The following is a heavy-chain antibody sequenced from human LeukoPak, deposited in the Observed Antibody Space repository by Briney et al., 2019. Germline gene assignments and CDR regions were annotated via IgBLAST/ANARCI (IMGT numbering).Heavy chain of an antibody. CDR3: ARPRPTDADAFDI. J-gene: IGHJ3*02. Sequence: SETLSLTCTVSGGSISSYYWSWIRQPPGKGLEWIGYIYYSGSTNYNPSLKSRVTISVDTSKNQFSLKLSSVTAADTAVYYCARPRPTDADAFDIWGQGTMVTVSS. CDR2: IYYSGST. CDR1: GGSISSYY. V-gene: IGHV4-59*08.